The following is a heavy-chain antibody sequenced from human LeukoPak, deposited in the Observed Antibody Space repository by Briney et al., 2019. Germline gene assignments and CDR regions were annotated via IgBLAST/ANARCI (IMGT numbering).Heavy chain of an antibody. CDR3: AKDVMRGISVRAFDI. CDR2: ISGSDGRL. J-gene: IGHJ3*02. CDR1: GFTFSSYA. Sequence: GGSLRLSCAASGFTFSSYAMSWVRQAPGKGLEWVSAISGSDGRLFYADSVKGRFTIPRDNFKNTVFLQMNSLRAEDTALYYCAKDVMRGISVRAFDIWGQGTMGTVSS. V-gene: IGHV3-23*01. D-gene: IGHD3-16*01.